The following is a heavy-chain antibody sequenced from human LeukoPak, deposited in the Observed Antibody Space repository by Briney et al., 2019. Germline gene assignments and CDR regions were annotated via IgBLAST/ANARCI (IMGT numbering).Heavy chain of an antibody. CDR2: IIPIFGTA. J-gene: IGHJ6*03. CDR1: GGTFSSYA. D-gene: IGHD3-3*01. CDR3: ERRERGFWKGYYYYMDV. Sequence: SVKVSCKASGGTFSSYAISWVRQAPGQGLEWMGGIIPIFGTANYAQKFQGRVTITTDESTSTAYMELSSLRSEDTAVYYCERRERGFWKGYYYYMDVWGKGTTVTVSS. V-gene: IGHV1-69*05.